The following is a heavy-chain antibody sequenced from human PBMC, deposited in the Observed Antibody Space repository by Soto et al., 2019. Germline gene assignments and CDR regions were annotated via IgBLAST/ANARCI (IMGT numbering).Heavy chain of an antibody. CDR2: MNPGSGDT. CDR3: ARDGDIVVVPAAIRAHYYYGMDV. Sequence: ASVKVSCKASGYTFTNNDVSWVRQATGQGLEWMGWMNPGSGDTGYAQKFQGRVTMTRDISIATAYMELSSLRSEDTAVYYCARDGDIVVVPAAIRAHYYYGMDVWGQGTTVTVSS. D-gene: IGHD2-2*02. J-gene: IGHJ6*02. V-gene: IGHV1-8*02. CDR1: GYTFTNND.